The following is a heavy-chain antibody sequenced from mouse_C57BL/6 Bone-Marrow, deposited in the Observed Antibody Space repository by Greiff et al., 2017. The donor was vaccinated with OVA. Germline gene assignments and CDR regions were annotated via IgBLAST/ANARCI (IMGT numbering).Heavy chain of an antibody. V-gene: IGHV1-61*01. J-gene: IGHJ3*01. CDR3: ASGVLNWDLAY. CDR2: IYPSDSET. D-gene: IGHD4-1*01. CDR1: GYTFTSYW. Sequence: QVQLQQPGAELVRPGSSVKLSCKASGYTFTSYWMDWVKQRPGQGLEWIGNIYPSDSETHYNQKFKDKATLTVDKSSSTAYMQLSSLTSEDSAVYYCASGVLNWDLAYWGQGTLVTVSA.